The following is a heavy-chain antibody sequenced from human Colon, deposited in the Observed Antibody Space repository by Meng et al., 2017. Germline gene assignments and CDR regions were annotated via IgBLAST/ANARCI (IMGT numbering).Heavy chain of an antibody. Sequence: QVQLPESGPGLVKPSGTLSLTCAVFGASISGDNWWSWVRQTPGKGLEWLGEIFHSGTSNYNPSLKSRVTISVDKSKNQFSLRLSSVTAADTAVYYCARRNSNNWFDPWGQGILVTVSS. J-gene: IGHJ5*02. CDR3: ARRNSNNWFDP. CDR1: GASISGDNW. D-gene: IGHD2/OR15-2a*01. CDR2: IFHSGTS. V-gene: IGHV4-4*02.